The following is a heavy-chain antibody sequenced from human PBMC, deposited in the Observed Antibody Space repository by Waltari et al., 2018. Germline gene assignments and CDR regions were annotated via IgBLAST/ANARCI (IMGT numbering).Heavy chain of an antibody. D-gene: IGHD2-8*02. V-gene: IGHV4-34*01. J-gene: IGHJ2*01. Sequence: QVQLQQWGAGLLKPSETLSLTCAVYGGSFSGYYWSWIRQPPGKGLEWIGEINHSGSTNYNPSLTSRVTISVDTSKNQVSLKLSSVTAADTAVYYCARRSPYCTGGVCYRNFDLWGRGTLVTVSS. CDR1: GGSFSGYY. CDR3: ARRSPYCTGGVCYRNFDL. CDR2: INHSGST.